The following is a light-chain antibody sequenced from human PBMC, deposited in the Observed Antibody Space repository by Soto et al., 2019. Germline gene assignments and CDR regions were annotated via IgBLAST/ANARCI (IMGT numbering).Light chain of an antibody. CDR1: QSITSNF. V-gene: IGKV3-20*01. J-gene: IGKJ2*01. CDR3: KQYGSSTQT. Sequence: EIVLTQSPGTLSLSPGERVTLSCGASQSITSNFLAWYQQRPGRAPSLLIYGASSRVTGIPDRFSGSGSVTYFPLTISRLEAEDFAVYYCKQYGSSTQTLGQGTKVDI. CDR2: GAS.